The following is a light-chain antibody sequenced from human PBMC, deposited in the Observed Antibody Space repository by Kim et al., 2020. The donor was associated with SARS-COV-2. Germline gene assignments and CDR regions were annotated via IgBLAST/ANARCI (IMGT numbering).Light chain of an antibody. Sequence: NFMLTQPHSVSESPGKTVTISCTRSSGGIANNYVQWYQQRPGSAPTTVIYDDDQRPSGVPDRFSGSLDTSSNSASLTISGLKTEDEADYYCQSFGNNHVVFGGGTKLTVL. V-gene: IGLV6-57*03. CDR1: SGGIANNY. CDR3: QSFGNNHVV. CDR2: DDD. J-gene: IGLJ2*01.